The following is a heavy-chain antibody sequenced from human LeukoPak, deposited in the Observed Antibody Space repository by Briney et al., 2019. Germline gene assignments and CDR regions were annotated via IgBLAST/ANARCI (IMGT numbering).Heavy chain of an antibody. CDR3: AREGGIAAAGSRWFDP. D-gene: IGHD6-13*01. J-gene: IGHJ5*02. V-gene: IGHV5-51*03. Sequence: PGESLTISCKGSGYSFTSYWIGWVRQMPGKGLEWMGIIYPGDSDTRYSPSFQGQVTISADKSISTAYLQWSSLKASDTAMYYCAREGGIAAAGSRWFDPWGQGTLVTVSS. CDR2: IYPGDSDT. CDR1: GYSFTSYW.